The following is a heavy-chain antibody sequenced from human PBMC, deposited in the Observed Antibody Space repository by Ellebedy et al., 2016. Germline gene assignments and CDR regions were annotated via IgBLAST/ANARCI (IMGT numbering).Heavy chain of an antibody. V-gene: IGHV4-31*03. D-gene: IGHD2-2*01. Sequence: SETLSLTCTVSGGSISSGGYYWSWIRQHPGKGLEWIGYIYYSGSTYYNPSLKSRVTISVDTSKNQFSLKLSSVTAADTAVYYCARGNRVVVPAAIGYSYGPYYYYYGMDVWGQGTTVTVSS. CDR3: ARGNRVVVPAAIGYSYGPYYYYYGMDV. CDR1: GGSISSGGYY. J-gene: IGHJ6*02. CDR2: IYYSGST.